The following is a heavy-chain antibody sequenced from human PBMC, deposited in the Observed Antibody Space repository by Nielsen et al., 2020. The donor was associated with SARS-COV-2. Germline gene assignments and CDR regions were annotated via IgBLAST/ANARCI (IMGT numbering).Heavy chain of an antibody. CDR3: TTDRVYDYVWGSYRHVDY. D-gene: IGHD3-16*02. V-gene: IGHV3-33*08. Sequence: GGSLRPSCAASGFTFSSYGMHWVRQAPGKGLEWVAVIWYDGSNKYYADSVKGRFTISRDNSKNTLYLQMNSLRAEDTAVYYCTTDRVYDYVWGSYRHVDYWGQGTLVTVSS. CDR1: GFTFSSYG. CDR2: IWYDGSNK. J-gene: IGHJ4*02.